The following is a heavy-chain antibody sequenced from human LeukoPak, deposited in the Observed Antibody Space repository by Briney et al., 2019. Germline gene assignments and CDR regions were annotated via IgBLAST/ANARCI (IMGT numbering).Heavy chain of an antibody. CDR3: ARHKLKPVSGYDY. Sequence: PSETLSLTCTVSGGSISSSNYYWGWIRQPPGKGLEWIGSIYYSGSTYYNPSLKSRVTISVDTSKNQFSLKLSSVTAADTAVYYCARHKLKPVSGYDYWGQGTLVTVSS. V-gene: IGHV4-39*01. D-gene: IGHD5-12*01. CDR2: IYYSGST. CDR1: GGSISSSNYY. J-gene: IGHJ4*02.